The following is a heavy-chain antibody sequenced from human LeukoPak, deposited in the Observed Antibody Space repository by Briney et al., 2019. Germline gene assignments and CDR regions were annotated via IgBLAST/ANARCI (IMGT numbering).Heavy chain of an antibody. CDR2: ISSNGGST. CDR1: GFTFSSYA. Sequence: PGGSLRPSCAASGFTFSSYAMHWVRQAPGKGLEYVSAISSNGGSTYYANSVKGRFTISRDNSKNTLYLQMGSLRAEDMAVYYCARVSISGWYYFDYWGQGTLVTVSS. J-gene: IGHJ4*02. CDR3: ARVSISGWYYFDY. D-gene: IGHD6-19*01. V-gene: IGHV3-64*01.